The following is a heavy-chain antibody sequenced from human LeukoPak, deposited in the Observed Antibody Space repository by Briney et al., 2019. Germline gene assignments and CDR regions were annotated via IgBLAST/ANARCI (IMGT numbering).Heavy chain of an antibody. J-gene: IGHJ5*02. CDR2: INHSGST. Sequence: PSETLSLTCAVYGGSFSGYYWSWIRQPPGKGLEWIGEINHSGSTNYNPSLKSRVTISVDTSKNQFSLKLSSVTAAGTAVYYCARGDAPIAEFDPWGQGTLVTVSS. D-gene: IGHD2-2*01. CDR3: ARGDAPIAEFDP. V-gene: IGHV4-34*01. CDR1: GGSFSGYY.